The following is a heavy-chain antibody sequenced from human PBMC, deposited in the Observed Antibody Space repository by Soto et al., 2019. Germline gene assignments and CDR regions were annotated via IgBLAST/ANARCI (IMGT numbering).Heavy chain of an antibody. D-gene: IGHD6-6*01. CDR2: IDPSDSYT. V-gene: IGHV5-10-1*01. CDR3: ARHSARRGGYYYYYGMDV. CDR1: GYIFTSYW. Sequence: VESLKISCKGSGYIFTSYWISWFLQMPVKVLEWMGRIDPSDSYTNYSPSFQGHVTISADKSISTAYLQWSSLKASDTAMYYCARHSARRGGYYYYYGMDVWGQGTTVTVSS. J-gene: IGHJ6*02.